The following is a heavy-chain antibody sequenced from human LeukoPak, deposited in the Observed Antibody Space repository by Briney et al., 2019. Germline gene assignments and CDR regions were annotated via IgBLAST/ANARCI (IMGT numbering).Heavy chain of an antibody. Sequence: SETLSLTCTVSGDSISSISYYWAWIRQPPGKGLEWIGNIYYSGTTYYNPSLNSRVTISVDTFKNQFSLRLSSVTAADTAVYYCARRSGNPPRHFDYWGQGTLVTVSS. CDR1: GDSISSISYY. CDR2: IYYSGTT. J-gene: IGHJ4*02. D-gene: IGHD3-10*01. V-gene: IGHV4-39*01. CDR3: ARRSGNPPRHFDY.